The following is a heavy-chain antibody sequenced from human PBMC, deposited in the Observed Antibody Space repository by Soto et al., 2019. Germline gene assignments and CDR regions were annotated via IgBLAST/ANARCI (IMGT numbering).Heavy chain of an antibody. J-gene: IGHJ4*02. V-gene: IGHV1-3*01. CDR2: INPVFGNT. CDR1: GYTFTSYA. D-gene: IGHD5-12*01. Sequence: ASVKVSCKASGYTFTSYAMHWVRQAPGQRLEWMGGINPVFGNTNYAQRFQGRVTITADKSTSTAYMELSSLKSDDTAIYYCARDLGSGYDPGDYWDQGTLVTVSS. CDR3: ARDLGSGYDPGDY.